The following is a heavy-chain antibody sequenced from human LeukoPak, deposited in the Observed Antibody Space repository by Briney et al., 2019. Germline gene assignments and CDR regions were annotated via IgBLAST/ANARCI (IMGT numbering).Heavy chain of an antibody. CDR2: IWYDGSNK. V-gene: IGHV3-33*01. CDR3: ARSRPGTTVVTPYFDY. J-gene: IGHJ4*02. Sequence: GGSLRLSCAASGFTFSSYGMRWVRQAPGKGLEWVAVIWYDGSNKYYADSVKGRFTISRDNSKNTLYLQMNSLRAEDTAVYYCARSRPGTTVVTPYFDYWGQGTLVTVSS. D-gene: IGHD4-23*01. CDR1: GFTFSSYG.